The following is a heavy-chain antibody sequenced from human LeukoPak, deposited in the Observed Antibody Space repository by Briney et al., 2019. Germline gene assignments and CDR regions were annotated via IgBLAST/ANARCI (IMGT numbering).Heavy chain of an antibody. CDR3: ARYCSSTSCYGGYYYYGMDV. V-gene: IGHV1-69*13. J-gene: IGHJ6*02. Sequence: SVKVSCKASGGTFSSYATSWVRQAPGQGLEWMGGIIPIFGTANYAQKFQGRVTITADESTSTAYMELSSLRSEDTAVYYCARYCSSTSCYGGYYYYGMDVWGQGTTVTVSS. D-gene: IGHD2-2*01. CDR2: IIPIFGTA. CDR1: GGTFSSYA.